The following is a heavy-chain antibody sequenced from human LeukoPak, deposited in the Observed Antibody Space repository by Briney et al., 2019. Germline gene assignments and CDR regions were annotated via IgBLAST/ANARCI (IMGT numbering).Heavy chain of an antibody. CDR1: GGSISSSIYY. CDR3: ARQFRGSGWYYEY. D-gene: IGHD6-19*01. V-gene: IGHV4-39*01. CDR2: IYYSGST. J-gene: IGHJ4*02. Sequence: PSETLSLTCTVSGGSISSSIYYWGWIRQPPGKGLEWIGNIYYSGSTYDNPSLRGRVTISVDTSKNQFSLKVSSVTAADTAVYYCARQFRGSGWYYEYWGRGTLVTVSS.